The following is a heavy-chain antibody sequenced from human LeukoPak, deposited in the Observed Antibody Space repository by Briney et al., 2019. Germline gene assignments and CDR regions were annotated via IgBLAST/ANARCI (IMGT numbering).Heavy chain of an antibody. V-gene: IGHV4-34*01. Sequence: LRLSCAASGFTFSDHYMDWVRQAPGKGLEWIGEIYHSGSTNYNPSLKSRVTISVDKSKNQFSLKLSSVTAADTAVYYCARGEYSYGYFDYWGQGTLVTVSS. J-gene: IGHJ4*02. CDR1: GFTFSDHY. D-gene: IGHD5-18*01. CDR2: IYHSGST. CDR3: ARGEYSYGYFDY.